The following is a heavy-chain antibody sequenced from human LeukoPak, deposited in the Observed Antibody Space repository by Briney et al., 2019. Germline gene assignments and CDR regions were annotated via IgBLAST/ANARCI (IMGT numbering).Heavy chain of an antibody. V-gene: IGHV1-18*01. CDR3: ARVSPAGIVVVADESFFDY. Sequence: ASVKVSYKASVYTFTMYDIGWVRQAPGQGLEWMGWISAYNGNTHYAQKLQGRVTMTTDTSTRTAYMELRRLRSDDTAVYYCARVSPAGIVVVADESFFDYWGQGTLVTVSS. D-gene: IGHD2-2*01. CDR2: ISAYNGNT. CDR1: VYTFTMYD. J-gene: IGHJ4*02.